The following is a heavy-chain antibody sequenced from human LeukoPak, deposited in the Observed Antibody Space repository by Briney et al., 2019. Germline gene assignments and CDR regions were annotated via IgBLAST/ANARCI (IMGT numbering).Heavy chain of an antibody. CDR3: AKDREYSGNYGGGSNDY. D-gene: IGHD1-26*01. J-gene: IGHJ4*02. CDR1: GFTFSNYG. CDR2: MHYDGSNK. Sequence: QPGGSLRLSCAASGFTFSNYGMHWVRQAPGKGLEWVAFMHYDGSNKYYADSMKGRFTISRDNSKNTLYLQMNSLRAEDTAVYYCAKDREYSGNYGGGSNDYWGQGTLVTVSS. V-gene: IGHV3-30*02.